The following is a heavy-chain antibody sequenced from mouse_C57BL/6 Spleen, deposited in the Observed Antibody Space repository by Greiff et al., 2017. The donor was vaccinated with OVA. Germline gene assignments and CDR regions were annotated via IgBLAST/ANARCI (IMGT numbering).Heavy chain of an antibody. CDR3: ARGPWGFDY. CDR1: GYSITSGYY. J-gene: IGHJ2*01. CDR2: ISYDGSN. V-gene: IGHV3-6*01. Sequence: ESGPGLVKPSQSLSLTCSVTGYSITSGYYWNWIRQFPGNKLEWMGYISYDGSNNYNPSLKNRISITRDTSKNQFFLKLNSVTTEDTATYYCARGPWGFDYWGQGTTLTVSS.